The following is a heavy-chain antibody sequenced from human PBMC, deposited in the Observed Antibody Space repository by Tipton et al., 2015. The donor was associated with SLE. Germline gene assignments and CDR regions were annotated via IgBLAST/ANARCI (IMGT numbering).Heavy chain of an antibody. J-gene: IGHJ4*02. Sequence: SLRLSCAASGFTVSSTYMAWVRQAPGEGLEWVSVIYSGGSTYDADSVKDRFIISRDNSKNTLYLQMNSLRAEDTAVYYCARGTTMIYDYWGQGPLVTVSS. CDR2: IYSGGST. V-gene: IGHV3-66*01. CDR3: ARGTTMIYDY. CDR1: GFTVSSTY. D-gene: IGHD3-22*01.